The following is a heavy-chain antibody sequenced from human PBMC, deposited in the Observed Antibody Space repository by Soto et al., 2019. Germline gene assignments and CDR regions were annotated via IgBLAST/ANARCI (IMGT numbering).Heavy chain of an antibody. CDR3: ASQRYYYGSGSYYY. Sequence: SETRSLTCTVSGGSISRSSYYWGWIRQPPGKGLEWIGRIYYRGSTYYNPSLKRRVTISVDTSKNRLTLKLSSVTATDTAVYYCASQRYYYGSGSYYYWGQGTLVTVSS. V-gene: IGHV4-39*01. CDR2: IYYRGST. D-gene: IGHD3-10*01. CDR1: GGSISRSSYY. J-gene: IGHJ4*02.